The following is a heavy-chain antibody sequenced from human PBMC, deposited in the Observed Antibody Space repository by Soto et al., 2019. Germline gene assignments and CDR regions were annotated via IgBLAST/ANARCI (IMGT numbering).Heavy chain of an antibody. V-gene: IGHV1-69*02. CDR2: IIPILGIA. Sequence: QVQLVQSGAEVKKPGSSVKVSCKASGGTFSSYTISWVRQAPGQGLEWMARIIPILGIASYAQKFQGRVTITAEKSTSRGNREVSTLGAEDRAVYYGARLRGAYGMDVWGKGTTVTVSA. CDR3: ARLRGAYGMDV. D-gene: IGHD3-10*01. J-gene: IGHJ6*04. CDR1: GGTFSSYT.